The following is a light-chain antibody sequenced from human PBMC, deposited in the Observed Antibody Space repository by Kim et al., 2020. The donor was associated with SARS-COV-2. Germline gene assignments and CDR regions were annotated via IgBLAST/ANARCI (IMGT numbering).Light chain of an antibody. CDR3: QQYGSAPYMYT. J-gene: IGKJ2*01. CDR1: QRVSGSY. CDR2: GAS. Sequence: GESPSPAGRPGQRVSGSYFAWCQQNPGQAPRLLSYGASGRATGIPERFSGGGSGTDFTLTTSRLEPEELTVYYCQQYGSAPYMYTSGQGT. V-gene: IGKV3-20*01.